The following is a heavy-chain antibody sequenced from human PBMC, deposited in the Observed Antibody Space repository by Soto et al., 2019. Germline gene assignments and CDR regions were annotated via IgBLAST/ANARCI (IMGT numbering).Heavy chain of an antibody. Sequence: ASVKVSCKASGYTFRGFYMHWVRQAPGQGLEWMGWINPNSGGTKSAEKFQGRVTMTRDTSISTAYMELSRLTSDDTAVYYCAIAAVTGTAGLDFWGQGTQVTVSS. CDR3: AIAAVTGTAGLDF. D-gene: IGHD6-19*01. J-gene: IGHJ4*02. V-gene: IGHV1-2*02. CDR1: GYTFRGFY. CDR2: INPNSGGT.